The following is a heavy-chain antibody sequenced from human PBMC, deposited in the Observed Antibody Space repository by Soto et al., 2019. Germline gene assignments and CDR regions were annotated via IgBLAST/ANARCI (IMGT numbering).Heavy chain of an antibody. CDR1: GFSFKTYG. Sequence: EVQLLESGGGLVQPGGSLRLSCADSGFSFKTYGMTWVRQAPGKGLEGVAHIGLSNSDTYYADSVKGRFTITRDNSKKLVYLQMQSLRGEYTAVYYCVKGGAYCYNDCTRSYWGRGTLVTVSP. D-gene: IGHD2-21*01. CDR3: VKGGAYCYNDCTRSY. CDR2: IGLSNSDT. J-gene: IGHJ4*02. V-gene: IGHV3-23*01.